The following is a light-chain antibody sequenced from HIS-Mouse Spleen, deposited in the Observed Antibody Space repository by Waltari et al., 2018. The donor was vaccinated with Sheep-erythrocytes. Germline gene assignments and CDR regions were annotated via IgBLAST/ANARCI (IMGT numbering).Light chain of an antibody. CDR3: QQSYSTPQFT. CDR2: AAS. CDR1: QSISSY. J-gene: IGKJ3*01. V-gene: IGKV1-39*01. Sequence: DIQMTQSPSSLSASVGDRVTITCRASQSISSYLNLYQQKPGKAPKLMIYAASSLQSVVPSRFSGSGSGTDFTLTIISLQPEDFATYYCQQSYSTPQFTFGPGTKVDIK.